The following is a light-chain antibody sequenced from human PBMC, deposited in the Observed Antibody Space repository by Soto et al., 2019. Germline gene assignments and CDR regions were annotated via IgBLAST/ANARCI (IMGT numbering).Light chain of an antibody. CDR3: MQSTQLPPT. J-gene: IGKJ5*01. Sequence: DVVMTQTPLSLSVAPGQPASISCKSSQSLLHITGETFLFWYLQKPGQSPQLLIYEVSTRVSGVPDRISGSGSGTDFTLESSRVETDDVGIYYCMQSTQLPPTFGQGTRLGIE. CDR1: QSLLHITGETF. V-gene: IGKV2D-29*02. CDR2: EVS.